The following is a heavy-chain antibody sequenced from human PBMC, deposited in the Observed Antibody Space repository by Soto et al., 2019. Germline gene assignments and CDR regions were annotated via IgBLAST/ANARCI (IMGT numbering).Heavy chain of an antibody. V-gene: IGHV3-23*01. CDR3: AKSRYSDSSGDFYDF. J-gene: IGHJ4*02. Sequence: EVQLLESGGGLVQPGGSLRLSCAASGFTFSHYAMSWVRQAPGQGLEWVSGIGGRATSAYYADSVKGRFAISRDNSYNTLFLQLNSLRAEDTAVYYCAKSRYSDSSGDFYDFWGQGTLVSVSS. D-gene: IGHD3-22*01. CDR2: IGGRATSA. CDR1: GFTFSHYA.